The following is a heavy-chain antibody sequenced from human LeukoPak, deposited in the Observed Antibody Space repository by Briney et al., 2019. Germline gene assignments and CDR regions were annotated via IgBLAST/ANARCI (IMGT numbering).Heavy chain of an antibody. Sequence: GGSLRLSCVASGFTFSSYAMHWVRQAPGKGLEWVSGISWNSGSIGYADSVKGRFTISRDNAKSSLYLQMNGLRTEDTAVYYCAAGTPTSDYWGQGTLVTVSS. CDR3: AAGTPTSDY. V-gene: IGHV3-9*01. D-gene: IGHD6-19*01. CDR2: ISWNSGSI. J-gene: IGHJ4*02. CDR1: GFTFSSYA.